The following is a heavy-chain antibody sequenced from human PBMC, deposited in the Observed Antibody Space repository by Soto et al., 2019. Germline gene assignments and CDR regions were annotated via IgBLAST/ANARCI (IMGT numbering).Heavy chain of an antibody. Sequence: GGSLRLSCAVSGLTFSSYSMNWVRQAPGKGLEWVSYISSSSSTIYYADSVKGRFTISRDNAKNSLYLQMNSLRDEDTAAYYCARLWTVDIVATVNFDYWGQGTLVTVSS. CDR3: ARLWTVDIVATVNFDY. V-gene: IGHV3-48*02. CDR1: GLTFSSYS. D-gene: IGHD5-12*01. CDR2: ISSSSSTI. J-gene: IGHJ4*02.